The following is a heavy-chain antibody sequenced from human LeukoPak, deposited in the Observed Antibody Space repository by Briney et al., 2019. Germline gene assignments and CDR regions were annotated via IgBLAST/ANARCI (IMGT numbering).Heavy chain of an antibody. V-gene: IGHV1-2*02. D-gene: IGHD6-6*01. Sequence: GASVKVSCKASGYTFTGYYIHWVRQAPGQGLEWMGWINPNSGGTNYAQKFQGRVTMTRDTSISTASMELNRPVSDDTAVYYCATGRELESGSSSDRTFDYWGQGTLATVSS. J-gene: IGHJ4*02. CDR1: GYTFTGYY. CDR2: INPNSGGT. CDR3: ATGRELESGSSSDRTFDY.